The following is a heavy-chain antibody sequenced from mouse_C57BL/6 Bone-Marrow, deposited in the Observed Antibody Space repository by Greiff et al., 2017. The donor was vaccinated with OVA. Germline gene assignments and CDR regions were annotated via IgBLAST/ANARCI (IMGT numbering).Heavy chain of an antibody. Sequence: EVKLVESEGGLVQPGSSMKLSCTASGFTFSDYYMAWVRQVPEKGLEWVANINYDGSSTYYLDSLQSRFIISRDNAKNILYLQMSSLKSEDTATYYCARVITTVGGYAMDYWGQGTSVTVSS. CDR2: INYDGSST. CDR3: ARVITTVGGYAMDY. D-gene: IGHD1-1*01. J-gene: IGHJ4*01. V-gene: IGHV5-16*01. CDR1: GFTFSDYY.